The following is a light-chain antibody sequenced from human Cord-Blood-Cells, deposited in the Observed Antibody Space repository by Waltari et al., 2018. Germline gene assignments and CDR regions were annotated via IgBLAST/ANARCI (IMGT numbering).Light chain of an antibody. J-gene: IGKJ1*01. V-gene: IGKV3-15*01. CDR3: QQYNNWWT. CDR1: QSVSSN. Sequence: EIVMTQSPASLSVSPGERATLSSRASQSVSSNLAWYQQKPGQAPRLLIYGASTRATGIPARFSGSESGTEFTLTISSLQSEEFAVYYCQQYNNWWTFGQGTKVEIK. CDR2: GAS.